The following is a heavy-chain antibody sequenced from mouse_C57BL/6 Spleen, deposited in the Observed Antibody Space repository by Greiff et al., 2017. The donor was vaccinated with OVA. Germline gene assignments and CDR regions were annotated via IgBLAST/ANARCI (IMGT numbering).Heavy chain of an antibody. CDR2: ISSGGSYT. D-gene: IGHD2-4*01. CDR1: GFTFSSYG. J-gene: IGHJ4*01. V-gene: IGHV5-6*02. Sequence: DVKLVESGGDLVKPGGSLKLSCAASGFTFSSYGMSWVRQTPDKRLEWVATISSGGSYTYYPDSVKGRFTISRDNAKNTLYLQMSSMKSEDTAMYYCARHRDDYDKGGYYAMDYWGQGTSVTVSS. CDR3: ARHRDDYDKGGYYAMDY.